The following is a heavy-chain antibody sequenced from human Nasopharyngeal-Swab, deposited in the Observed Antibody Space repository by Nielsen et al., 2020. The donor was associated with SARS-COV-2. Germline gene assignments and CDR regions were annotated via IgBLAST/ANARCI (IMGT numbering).Heavy chain of an antibody. CDR3: ASGADSSSYYYGMDV. V-gene: IGHV3-11*01. CDR1: GFTFSDYY. CDR2: TSSSGSTI. D-gene: IGHD3-22*01. Sequence: GESLKISCAASGFTFSDYYMSWIRQAPGKGLEGVSYTSSSGSTIYYADPVKGRFTISRDNAKNSLYLQMNSLRAEDTAVYYCASGADSSSYYYGMDVWGQGTTVTVSS. J-gene: IGHJ6*02.